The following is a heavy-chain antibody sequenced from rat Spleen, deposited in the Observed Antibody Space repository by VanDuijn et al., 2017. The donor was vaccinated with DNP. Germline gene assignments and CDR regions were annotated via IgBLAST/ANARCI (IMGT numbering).Heavy chain of an antibody. J-gene: IGHJ2*01. V-gene: IGHV5-22*01. D-gene: IGHD1-11*01. Sequence: EVQLVESGGGLVQPGRSLKLSCAASGFTFSNYGMAWVRQAPTKGLELVAYISYAGGSTYHGDSVKGRFTISRDNAESTLYLQMNSLRSEDMATYFCARHGRRVFDYWGQGVMVTVSS. CDR2: ISYAGGST. CDR1: GFTFSNYG. CDR3: ARHGRRVFDY.